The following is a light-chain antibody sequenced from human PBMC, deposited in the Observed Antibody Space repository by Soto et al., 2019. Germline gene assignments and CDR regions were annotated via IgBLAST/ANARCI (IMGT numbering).Light chain of an antibody. V-gene: IGLV2-14*01. CDR3: ASYTSSSTSVI. CDR1: SSDVGGYKY. CDR2: EVS. Sequence: QSALTQPASVSGSPGQSITISCTGTSSDVGGYKYVFWYQQHPDKAPKLIIFEVSNRPSGISSRFSGSKSGNTASLTISGLQAEDEADYYCASYTSSSTSVIFGRGTKLTV. J-gene: IGLJ2*01.